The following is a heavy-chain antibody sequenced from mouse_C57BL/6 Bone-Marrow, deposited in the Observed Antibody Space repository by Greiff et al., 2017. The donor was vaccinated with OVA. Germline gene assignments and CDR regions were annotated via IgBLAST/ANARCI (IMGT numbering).Heavy chain of an antibody. D-gene: IGHD2-10*01. CDR3: ARHLLGGYAMDY. CDR2: ISNGGGST. J-gene: IGHJ4*01. CDR1: GFTLSDYY. V-gene: IGHV5-12*01. Sequence: EVKLMESGGGLVQPGGSLKLSCAASGFTLSDYYMYWVRQTPEKRLEWVAYISNGGGSTYYPDTVKGRFTISRDNAKNTLYLQMSRLKSEDTAMYYCARHLLGGYAMDYWGQGTSVTVSS.